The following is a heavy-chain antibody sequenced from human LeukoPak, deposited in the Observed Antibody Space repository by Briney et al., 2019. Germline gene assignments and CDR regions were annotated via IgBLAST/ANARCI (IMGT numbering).Heavy chain of an antibody. D-gene: IGHD3-10*02. Sequence: KAGGSLRLSCAASGFTFSSYSMNWVRQAPGKGLEWVSSITRSSYIYYADSVKGRFTISRDNAKNSLYLQMNSLRAEDTAVYYCAELGITMIGGVWGKGTTVTISS. V-gene: IGHV3-21*01. J-gene: IGHJ6*04. CDR1: GFTFSSYS. CDR2: ITRSSYI. CDR3: AELGITMIGGV.